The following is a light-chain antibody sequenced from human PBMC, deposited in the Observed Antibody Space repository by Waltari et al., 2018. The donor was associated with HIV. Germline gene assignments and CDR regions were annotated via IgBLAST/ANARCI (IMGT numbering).Light chain of an antibody. CDR1: SSNIGNNY. CDR2: DNE. Sequence: QSVLTQPPSVSAAPGQKVTISCSGSSSNIGNNYVSWYHQPPGTAPKLLIYDNEKRPPGVPDRFAGSIVGNKAALTITGAQSEDESDYYCLLYMASGRVFGGGTRLTVL. V-gene: IGLV1-51*01. J-gene: IGLJ3*02. CDR3: LLYMASGRV.